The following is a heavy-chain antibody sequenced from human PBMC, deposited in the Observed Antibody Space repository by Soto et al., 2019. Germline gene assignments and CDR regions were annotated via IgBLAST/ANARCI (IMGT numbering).Heavy chain of an antibody. D-gene: IGHD3-22*01. V-gene: IGHV3-15*01. CDR3: TTDGMENYYDSSGYYLDAFDI. CDR2: IKSKTDGGTT. J-gene: IGHJ3*02. CDR1: GFTFSNAW. Sequence: EVQLVESGGGLVKPGGSLRLSCAASGFTFSNAWMSWVRQAPGKGLEWVGRIKSKTDGGTTDYAAPVKGRFTISRDDSKNTLYLQMNSLKTEDTAVYYCTTDGMENYYDSSGYYLDAFDIWGQGTMVTVSS.